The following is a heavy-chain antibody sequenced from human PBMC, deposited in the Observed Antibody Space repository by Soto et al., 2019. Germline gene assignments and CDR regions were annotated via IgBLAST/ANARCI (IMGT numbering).Heavy chain of an antibody. D-gene: IGHD5-12*01. CDR1: GGSINSYTNY. CDR3: AREGSYSAYNFAHGIQLWSFDF. V-gene: IGHV4-61*03. J-gene: IGHJ4*02. Sequence: PSATQSLTGSVSGGSINSYTNYWSWIRQTPSSGLAWIGYIFSIGSTSFNPSLESRVAMSVDTSKNHFSLNLSSVTAADMAVYYCAREGSYSAYNFAHGIQLWSFDFWGQGALVTVSS. CDR2: IFSIGST.